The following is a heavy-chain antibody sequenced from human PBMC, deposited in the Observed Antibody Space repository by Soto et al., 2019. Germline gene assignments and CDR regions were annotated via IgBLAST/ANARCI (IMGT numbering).Heavy chain of an antibody. V-gene: IGHV3-23*01. CDR2: ISGSVGST. D-gene: IGHD6-6*01. J-gene: IGHJ4*02. Sequence: EVQLLESGGGLVQPGGSLRLSCAASGFTFSNYAMDWVRQAPGKGLEWVSAISGSVGSTYYADSVKGRFTISRDNSNNTLYLQMNSLRAEDTAVYYCAKDRTIAARNFDYWGQGTLVTVSS. CDR3: AKDRTIAARNFDY. CDR1: GFTFSNYA.